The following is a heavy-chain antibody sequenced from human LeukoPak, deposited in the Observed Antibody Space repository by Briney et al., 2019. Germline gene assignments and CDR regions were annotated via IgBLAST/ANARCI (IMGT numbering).Heavy chain of an antibody. J-gene: IGHJ6*03. CDR1: GYTFTIYD. Sequence: ASGKLCFNAAGYTFTIYDINMVRHATGQGLEWMGWMNPNSSNTGYAQKFPGRVNMTRDTSISTAYLALSSLRSQDTAVYSCARGPYVLRYFDWLSPYSYMDVWGKGTTVTVSS. CDR2: MNPNSSNT. D-gene: IGHD3-9*01. CDR3: ARGPYVLRYFDWLSPYSYMDV. V-gene: IGHV1-8*01.